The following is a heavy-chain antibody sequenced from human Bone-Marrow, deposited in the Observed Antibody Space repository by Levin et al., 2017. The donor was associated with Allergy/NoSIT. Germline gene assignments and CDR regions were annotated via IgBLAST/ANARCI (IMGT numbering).Heavy chain of an antibody. J-gene: IGHJ4*02. CDR3: ARGGCSSTSCLDN. CDR1: GFSFSNYY. Sequence: GESLRLSCAASGFSFSNYYMHWVRQAAGKGLVWVARVTSDGSVTDYADSVKGRFTISRDNARNTLYLQMNSLRAEDTAVYYCARGGCSSTSCLDNWGQGILVTVSS. CDR2: VTSDGSVT. D-gene: IGHD2-2*01. V-gene: IGHV3-74*01.